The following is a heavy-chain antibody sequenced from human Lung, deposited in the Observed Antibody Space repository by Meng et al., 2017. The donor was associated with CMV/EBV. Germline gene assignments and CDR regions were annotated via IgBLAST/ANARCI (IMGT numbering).Heavy chain of an antibody. CDR2: IYHSGST. Sequence: SXTLSLXCTVSGYSISSGYYWGWIRQPPGKGLEWIGSIYHSGSTYYNPSLKSRVTISVDKAKNQFSLKLSSVTAADTAVYYCARVKRESPVKVYYYYGMDVWXQGTTVTVSS. V-gene: IGHV4-38-2*02. J-gene: IGHJ6*02. D-gene: IGHD5-24*01. CDR3: ARVKRESPVKVYYYYGMDV. CDR1: GYSISSGYY.